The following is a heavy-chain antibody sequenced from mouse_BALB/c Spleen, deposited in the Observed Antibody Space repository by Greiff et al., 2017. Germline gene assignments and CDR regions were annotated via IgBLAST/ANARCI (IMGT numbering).Heavy chain of an antibody. CDR3: ARGGPHRYFDV. D-gene: IGHD3-3*01. J-gene: IGHJ1*01. Sequence: EVQLVESGGGLVQPGGSRKLSCAASGFTFSSFGMHWVRQAPEKGLEWVAYISSGSSTIYYADTVKGRFTISRDNPKNTLFLQMTSLRSEDTAMYYCARGGPHRYFDVWGAGTTVTVSS. CDR1: GFTFSSFG. CDR2: ISSGSSTI. V-gene: IGHV5-17*02.